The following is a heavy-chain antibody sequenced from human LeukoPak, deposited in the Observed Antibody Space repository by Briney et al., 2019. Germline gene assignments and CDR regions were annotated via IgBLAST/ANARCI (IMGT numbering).Heavy chain of an antibody. CDR3: AKDLITIFGVVLDY. J-gene: IGHJ4*02. D-gene: IGHD3-3*01. CDR1: GFTFSSYG. V-gene: IGHV3-30*02. CDR2: IRYDGSNK. Sequence: GGSLGLSCAASGFTFSSYGMHWVRQAPGKGLEWVAFIRYDGSNKYYADSVKGRFTISRDNSKNTLYLQMNSLRAEDTAVYYCAKDLITIFGVVLDYWGQGTLVTVSS.